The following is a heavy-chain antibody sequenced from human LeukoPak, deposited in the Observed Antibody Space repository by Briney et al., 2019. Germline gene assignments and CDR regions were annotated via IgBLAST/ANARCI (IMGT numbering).Heavy chain of an antibody. CDR2: ISSSSSYI. V-gene: IGHV3-21*01. Sequence: PGGSLRLSCAASGFTFSSYTMNWVRQAPGKGLEWVSSISSSSSYIYYADSVKGRFTISRDNAKNSLYLQMNSLRAEDTAVYYCARVHYGFDAFDIWGQGTMVTVSS. CDR3: ARVHYGFDAFDI. D-gene: IGHD3-10*01. J-gene: IGHJ3*02. CDR1: GFTFSSYT.